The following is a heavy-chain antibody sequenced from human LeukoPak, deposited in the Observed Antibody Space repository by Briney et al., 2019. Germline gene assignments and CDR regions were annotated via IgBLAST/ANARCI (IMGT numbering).Heavy chain of an antibody. Sequence: GGSLRLSCAASGFAVSSNHMNWVRQAPGKGLEWVSVIFNGGSTYYADSVKGRFTISRDNSKNTLYLQMNSLRAEDTAVYYCARVLPIRVTTEPNWFDPWGQGTLVTVSS. V-gene: IGHV3-53*01. CDR3: ARVLPIRVTTEPNWFDP. CDR2: IFNGGST. D-gene: IGHD4-11*01. J-gene: IGHJ5*02. CDR1: GFAVSSNH.